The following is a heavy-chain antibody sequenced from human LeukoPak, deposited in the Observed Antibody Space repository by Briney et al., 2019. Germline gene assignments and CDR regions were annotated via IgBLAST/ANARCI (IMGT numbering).Heavy chain of an antibody. J-gene: IGHJ4*02. CDR2: IEPDGSDK. Sequence: GGSLRLSCAASGFTFSNNWMSWVRQAPGKGLEWVANIEPDGSDKSYVDSVTGRFTISRDNANNLVFLQMNSLRVEDTAVYYCVRNRXTTDSWGQGTLVTVSS. V-gene: IGHV3-7*01. CDR3: VRNRXTTDS. D-gene: IGHD4-17*01. CDR1: GFTFSNNW.